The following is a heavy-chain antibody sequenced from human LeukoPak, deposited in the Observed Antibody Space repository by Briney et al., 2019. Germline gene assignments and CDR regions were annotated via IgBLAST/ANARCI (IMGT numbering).Heavy chain of an antibody. CDR1: GFTFSSYG. J-gene: IGHJ4*02. D-gene: IGHD2-2*01. CDR3: AKIIVVVPAATDFFDY. CDR2: IRYDGSNK. Sequence: PGGSLRLSCAASGFTFSSYGMHWVRQAPGKGLEWVAFIRYDGSNKYYAGSVKGRFTISRDNSKNTLYLRMNSLRAEDTAVYYCAKIIVVVPAATDFFDYWGQGTLVTVSS. V-gene: IGHV3-30*02.